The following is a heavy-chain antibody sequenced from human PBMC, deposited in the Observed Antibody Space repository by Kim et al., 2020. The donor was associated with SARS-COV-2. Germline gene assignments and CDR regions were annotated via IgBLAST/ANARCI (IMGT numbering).Heavy chain of an antibody. CDR1: GGSINTYY. CDR3: AGLFFDSPYGLFDP. J-gene: IGHJ5*02. D-gene: IGHD3-22*01. CDR2: MHYRGSS. Sequence: SETLSLTCTISGGSINTYYWSWIRQPPGKGLEWIAYMHYRGSSNYNPSLRSRVTISIDTSKNQFSLNLSSVTAADTAVYYCAGLFFDSPYGLFDPWGQGT. V-gene: IGHV4-59*01.